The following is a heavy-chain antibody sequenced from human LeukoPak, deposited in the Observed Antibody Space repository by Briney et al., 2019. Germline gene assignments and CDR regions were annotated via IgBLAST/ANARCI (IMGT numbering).Heavy chain of an antibody. Sequence: ASVKVSCKVSGYTLTELSMHWVRQAPGKGLEWMGGFDPEDGETIYAQKFQGRVTMTEDTSTDTAYMELSSLRSEDTAVYYCATEYDILTGYYSRPEYFRHWGQGTLVTVSS. J-gene: IGHJ1*01. CDR1: GYTLTELS. CDR3: ATEYDILTGYYSRPEYFRH. CDR2: FDPEDGET. D-gene: IGHD3-9*01. V-gene: IGHV1-24*01.